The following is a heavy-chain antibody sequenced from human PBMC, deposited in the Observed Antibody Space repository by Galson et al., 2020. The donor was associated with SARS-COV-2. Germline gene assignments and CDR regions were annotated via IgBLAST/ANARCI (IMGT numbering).Heavy chain of an antibody. CDR3: ARDRLRFGESYDAFNI. CDR1: GYPFTSYG. J-gene: IGHJ4*02. Sequence: ASFKVSFKPSGYPFTSYGISWVRLAPGQGLEWTGWISAYNGNTNYAQKPQGRVTMTTDTCTSTAYMEPRSLRSDDTAVYYCARDRLRFGESYDAFNIRGKGTRVTVPS. D-gene: IGHD3-10*01. CDR2: ISAYNGNT. V-gene: IGHV1-18*01.